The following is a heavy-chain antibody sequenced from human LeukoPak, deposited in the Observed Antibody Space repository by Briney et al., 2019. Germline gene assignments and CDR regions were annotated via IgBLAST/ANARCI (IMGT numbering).Heavy chain of an antibody. CDR2: ISRSGSTK. Sequence: GGALRLSCAVSEFSFSSYEMNWVRQAPGKGLEWISYISRSGSTKYYADSVQGRFTISGDNDKSSIYLQMNSLRVEDSAIYYCARHRSGFDYWGQGILATVSS. CDR3: ARHRSGFDY. J-gene: IGHJ4*02. V-gene: IGHV3-48*03. D-gene: IGHD3-22*01. CDR1: EFSFSSYE.